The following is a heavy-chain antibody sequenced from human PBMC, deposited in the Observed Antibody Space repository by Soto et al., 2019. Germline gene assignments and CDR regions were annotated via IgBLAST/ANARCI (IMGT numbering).Heavy chain of an antibody. CDR1: GFTFSSYA. CDR2: ISYDGSNK. D-gene: IGHD3-10*01. V-gene: IGHV3-30-3*01. J-gene: IGHJ4*02. CDR3: ARGGHMVRGVIPLDY. Sequence: QVQLVESGGGVVQPGRSLRLSCAASGFTFSSYAMHWVRQAPGKGLEWVAVISYDGSNKYYADSVKGRFTISRDNSKNTLYLQMNSLRAEDTAVYYCARGGHMVRGVIPLDYWGQGTLVTVSS.